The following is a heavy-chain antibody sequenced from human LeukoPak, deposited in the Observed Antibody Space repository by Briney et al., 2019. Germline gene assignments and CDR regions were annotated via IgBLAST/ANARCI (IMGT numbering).Heavy chain of an antibody. CDR1: GFTFSSYA. CDR3: AKAIYITMVRGVPHDAFDI. Sequence: PGGSLRLSCAASGFTFSSYAMSWVRQAPGKGLEWVSAISGSGGSTYYADSVQGRFTISRDNSKNTLYLQMNSLRAEDTAVYYCAKAIYITMVRGVPHDAFDIWGQGTMVTVSS. CDR2: ISGSGGST. D-gene: IGHD3-10*01. V-gene: IGHV3-23*01. J-gene: IGHJ3*02.